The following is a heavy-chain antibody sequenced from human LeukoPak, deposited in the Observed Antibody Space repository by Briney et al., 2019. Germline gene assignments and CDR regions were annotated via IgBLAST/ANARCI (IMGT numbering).Heavy chain of an antibody. J-gene: IGHJ6*04. CDR1: GGTFSSYA. Sequence: SVKVSCKASGGTFSSYAISWVRQAPGQGLEWRGGIIPIFGTANYAQKFQGRVTITADESTSTAYMELSSLRSEDTAVYYCASPTVTTSYYYGMDVWGKGTTVTVSS. CDR3: ASPTVTTSYYYGMDV. CDR2: IIPIFGTA. V-gene: IGHV1-69*13. D-gene: IGHD4-17*01.